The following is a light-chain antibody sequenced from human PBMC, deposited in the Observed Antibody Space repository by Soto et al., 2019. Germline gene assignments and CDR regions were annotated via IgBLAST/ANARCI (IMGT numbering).Light chain of an antibody. V-gene: IGKV1-17*01. CDR2: AVF. CDR1: QGIRDD. Sequence: DIQMTKSPSSLSASVGDRVTITCRASQGIRDDLGWSQPNTGKAHTRLSDAVFSLQNCVSSRFSGTGSGTECTLTISSLQPGDGGTYYCQQFKSYPITFGQGTRLEIK. CDR3: QQFKSYPIT. J-gene: IGKJ5*01.